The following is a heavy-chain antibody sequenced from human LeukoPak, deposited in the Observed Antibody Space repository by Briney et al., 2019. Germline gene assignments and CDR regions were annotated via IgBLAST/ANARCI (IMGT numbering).Heavy chain of an antibody. CDR3: ARERAEVATISSGWFDP. Sequence: EASVKVSCKASGYTFTSYYMHWVRQAPGQGLEWMGIINPSGGSTSYAQKFQGRVTMTRDTSTSTVYMELSSLRSEDTAVYYCARERAEVATISSGWFDPWGQGTLVTVSS. V-gene: IGHV1-46*01. CDR1: GYTFTSYY. D-gene: IGHD5-12*01. J-gene: IGHJ5*02. CDR2: INPSGGST.